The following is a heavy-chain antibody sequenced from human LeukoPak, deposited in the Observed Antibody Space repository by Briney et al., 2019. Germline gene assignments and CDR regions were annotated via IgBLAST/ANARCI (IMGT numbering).Heavy chain of an antibody. V-gene: IGHV1-18*01. Sequence: ASVKVSCKASGYTFTSYGISWVRQAPGQGLEWMGWISAYNGNTNYAQKLQGRVAMTTDTSTSTAYMELRSLRSDDTAVYYCARDSSTFGGVIVSSASFDYWGQGTLVTVSS. J-gene: IGHJ4*02. CDR2: ISAYNGNT. D-gene: IGHD3-16*02. CDR3: ARDSSTFGGVIVSSASFDY. CDR1: GYTFTSYG.